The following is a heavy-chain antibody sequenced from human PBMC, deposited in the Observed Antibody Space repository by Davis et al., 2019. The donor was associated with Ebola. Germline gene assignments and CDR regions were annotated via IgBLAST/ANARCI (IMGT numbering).Heavy chain of an antibody. J-gene: IGHJ4*01. CDR1: GFTFTSYS. CDR3: AKLEDSGWTHDY. Sequence: GESLKISCAASGFTFTSYSMNWVRQAPGKGLEWVSSISSTSNYIKYADSVKGRFTISRDNAKNSLYLQMNSLRAEDTAMYYCAKLEDSGWTHDYWGQGTLVTVSS. CDR2: ISSTSNYI. D-gene: IGHD6-19*01. V-gene: IGHV3-21*06.